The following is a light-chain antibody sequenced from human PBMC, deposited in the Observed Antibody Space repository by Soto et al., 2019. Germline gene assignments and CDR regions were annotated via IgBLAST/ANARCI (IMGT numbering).Light chain of an antibody. V-gene: IGLV2-11*01. CDR1: SSDAGDYNY. CDR2: DVS. J-gene: IGLJ3*02. CDR3: CSFAGSYTFWV. Sequence: QSALTQPRSVSGSPGQSVTISCTGTSSDAGDYNYVSWYQQYPGKAPKLVIYDVSKRPSGVPDRVSGSKSGNTASLTISGLQAEDEADYYCCSFAGSYTFWVFGGGTKLTVL.